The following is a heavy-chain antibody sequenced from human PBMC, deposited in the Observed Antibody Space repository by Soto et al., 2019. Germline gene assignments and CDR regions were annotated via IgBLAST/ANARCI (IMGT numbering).Heavy chain of an antibody. CDR1: GFTFSYYP. D-gene: IGHD3-10*01. CDR2: ISGIRDYI. Sequence: GGSLTLSCAASGFTFSYYPFHWVSRAPGKGLEWVSSISGIRDYIRYADSVKGRFTISRNNAKTSLYLQMNSLTADDTAVYYCARGGVHNYTEYYFDYWGQGTLVTVSS. CDR3: ARGGVHNYTEYYFDY. J-gene: IGHJ4*02. V-gene: IGHV3-21*01.